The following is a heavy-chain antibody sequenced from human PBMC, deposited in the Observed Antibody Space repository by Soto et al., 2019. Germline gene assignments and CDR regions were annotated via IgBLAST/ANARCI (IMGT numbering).Heavy chain of an antibody. D-gene: IGHD4-17*01. CDR3: ARDQVKGTMTIL. CDR1: GFTFSSYA. V-gene: IGHV3-23*01. Sequence: GGSLRLSCAASGFTFSSYAVSWVRQAPGKGPEWISSISGSGSTIYYADSVKGRFTISRDNSKNTMYLQMNSLSAEDTAVYHCARDQVKGTMTILWGQGTLVTVSS. J-gene: IGHJ4*02. CDR2: ISGSGSTI.